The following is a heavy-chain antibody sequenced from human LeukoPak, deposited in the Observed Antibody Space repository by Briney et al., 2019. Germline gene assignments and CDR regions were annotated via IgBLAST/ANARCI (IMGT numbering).Heavy chain of an antibody. CDR3: ARVNPYYDSSGTLDY. V-gene: IGHV4-4*07. J-gene: IGHJ4*02. CDR1: GGSISSYY. CDR2: IYTSGST. D-gene: IGHD3-22*01. Sequence: SETLSLTCTVSGGSISSYYWSWIRQPAGKGLEWIGRIYTSGSTDYNPSLKSRVTMSVGTSKNQFSLKLSSVTAADTAVYYCARVNPYYDSSGTLDYWGQGTLVTVSS.